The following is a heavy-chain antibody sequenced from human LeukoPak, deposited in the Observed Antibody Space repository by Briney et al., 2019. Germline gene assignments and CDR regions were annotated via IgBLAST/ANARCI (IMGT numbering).Heavy chain of an antibody. CDR2: IYYSGSA. Sequence: PSETLSLTCTVSGGAISSYYWSWIRQPPRKGLEWIGYIYYSGSANYSPSLKSRVTISVDTSKNQFSLKLSSVTAADTAVYYCARHPNAYNFDYWGQGTLVTVSS. CDR3: ARHPNAYNFDY. V-gene: IGHV4-59*08. D-gene: IGHD5-24*01. CDR1: GGAISSYY. J-gene: IGHJ4*02.